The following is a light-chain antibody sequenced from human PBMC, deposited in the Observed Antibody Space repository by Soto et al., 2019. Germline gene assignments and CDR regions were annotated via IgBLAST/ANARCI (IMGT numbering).Light chain of an antibody. CDR3: QQRSNGPTT. J-gene: IGKJ2*01. V-gene: IGKV3-11*01. Sequence: EIVLTQSPATLSLSPGERATLSCRASQSVSRYLAWYQQKPGQAPRLLVYDASNRATGIPARFSGSGSGTDFALTISSLEPEDCAVYYCQQRSNGPTTFGQGTKLEIK. CDR2: DAS. CDR1: QSVSRY.